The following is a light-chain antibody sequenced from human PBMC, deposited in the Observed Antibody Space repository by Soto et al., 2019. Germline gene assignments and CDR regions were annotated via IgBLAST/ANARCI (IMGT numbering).Light chain of an antibody. Sequence: DIQMTQIPSTLSASVGDTVTITCRSSQTIGDSLAWYQQKLGGVPKLLIYKASSLKSGVPSKFSGSGSGTEFTLTINSLQPDDFATYYCLQYKNSYAWAFGHGTKVE. CDR2: KAS. V-gene: IGKV1-5*03. CDR3: LQYKNSYAWA. CDR1: QTIGDS. J-gene: IGKJ1*01.